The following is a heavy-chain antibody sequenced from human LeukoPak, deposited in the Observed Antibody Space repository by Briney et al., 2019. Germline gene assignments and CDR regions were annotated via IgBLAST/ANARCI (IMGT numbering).Heavy chain of an antibody. D-gene: IGHD5-24*01. Sequence: SETLSLTCTVSGGSISSYYWSWIRQPPGKGLEWIGYIYYSGSTNYNPSLKSRVTISVDTSKNQFSLKLSSVTAADTAVYYCARQGDGCIVFDYWGQGTLVTVSS. V-gene: IGHV4-59*08. CDR1: GGSISSYY. CDR2: IYYSGST. J-gene: IGHJ4*02. CDR3: ARQGDGCIVFDY.